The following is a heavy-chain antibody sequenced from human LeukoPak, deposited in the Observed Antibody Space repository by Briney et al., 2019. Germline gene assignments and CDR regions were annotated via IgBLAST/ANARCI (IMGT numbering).Heavy chain of an antibody. D-gene: IGHD6-19*01. CDR3: ARGRVSGWCNWFDP. Sequence: SETLSLTCAVYGGSFSGYYWSWIRQPPGKGLEWIGEINHSGSTNYNPSLKSRVTISVDTSKNQFSLKLSSVTAADTAVYYCARGRVSGWCNWFDPWGQGTLVTVSS. CDR2: INHSGST. CDR1: GGSFSGYY. V-gene: IGHV4-34*01. J-gene: IGHJ5*02.